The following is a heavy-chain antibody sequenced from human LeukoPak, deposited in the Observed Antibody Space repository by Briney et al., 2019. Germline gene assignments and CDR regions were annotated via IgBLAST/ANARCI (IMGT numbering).Heavy chain of an antibody. Sequence: GGSLRLSCAASGFTFSSYGMHWVRQAPGKGLEWVAVIWYDASNKNYADSVKGRFTISRDNSKNTLYLQMYSLRVEDTAVYYCARDPGWEVIRDYFDYWGQGTLVTVSS. CDR1: GFTFSSYG. V-gene: IGHV3-33*01. CDR3: ARDPGWEVIRDYFDY. CDR2: IWYDASNK. J-gene: IGHJ4*02. D-gene: IGHD1-26*01.